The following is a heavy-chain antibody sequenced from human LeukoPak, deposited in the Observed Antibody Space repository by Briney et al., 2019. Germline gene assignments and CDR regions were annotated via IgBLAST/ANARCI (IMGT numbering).Heavy chain of an antibody. CDR1: GGSISSSSYY. CDR3: ARRARPEYYFDY. CDR2: IYYSGST. Sequence: ETLSLTCTVSGGSISSSSYYWGWIRQPPGKGLEWIGSIYYSGSTYYNPSLKSRLTISVDTSKNQFSLKLSSVTAADTAVYYCARRARPEYYFDYWGQGTLVTVSS. V-gene: IGHV4-39*01. D-gene: IGHD6-6*01. J-gene: IGHJ4*02.